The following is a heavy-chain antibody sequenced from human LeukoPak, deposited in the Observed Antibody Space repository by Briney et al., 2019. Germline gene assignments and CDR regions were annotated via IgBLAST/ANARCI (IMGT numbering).Heavy chain of an antibody. CDR1: GGSISSYY. Sequence: SETLSLTCTVSGGSISSYYWSWLRQPPGKGLEWIGYIYYSGSTNYNPSLKSRVTISVDTSKNQFSLKLSSVTAADTAVYYCARQLTVTDRSGHFDYWGQGTLVTVSS. D-gene: IGHD4-17*01. CDR2: IYYSGST. CDR3: ARQLTVTDRSGHFDY. J-gene: IGHJ4*02. V-gene: IGHV4-59*01.